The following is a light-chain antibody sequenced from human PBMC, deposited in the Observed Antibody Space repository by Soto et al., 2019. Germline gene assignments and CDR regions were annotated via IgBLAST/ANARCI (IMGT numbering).Light chain of an antibody. CDR2: DAS. Sequence: DIQMTQSPSTLSASVGDSVTITCRASQSINKWLAWYQQKPGKAPNLLIFDASNLQSGVPSRFSGSGFGTEFTLIISSLQPEDVATYYCQQYSSDYSFGGGTKVEIK. CDR3: QQYSSDYS. J-gene: IGKJ4*01. V-gene: IGKV1-5*01. CDR1: QSINKW.